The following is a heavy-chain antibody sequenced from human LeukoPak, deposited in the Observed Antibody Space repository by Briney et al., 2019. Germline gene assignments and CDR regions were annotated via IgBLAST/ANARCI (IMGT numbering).Heavy chain of an antibody. D-gene: IGHD5-18*01. CDR3: TRGYSYGPFDY. CDR2: IRSEAYGGTT. J-gene: IGHJ4*02. V-gene: IGHV3-49*03. Sequence: GGSLRLSCTASGFTFGDYAMSWFRQAPGKGLEWVGFIRSEAYGGTTEYAASVKGRFTISRDDSKSIAYLQMNSLKTEDTAVYYCTRGYSYGPFDYWGQGTLVTVSS. CDR1: GFTFGDYA.